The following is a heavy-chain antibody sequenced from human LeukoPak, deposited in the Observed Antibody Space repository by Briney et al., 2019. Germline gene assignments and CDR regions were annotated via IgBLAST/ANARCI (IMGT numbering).Heavy chain of an antibody. D-gene: IGHD1-26*01. J-gene: IGHJ4*02. CDR1: GFTFSSYS. Sequence: GSLRLSCAASGFTFSSYSMNWVRQAPGKGLEWVSYISSSSSTIYYADSVKGRFTISRDNSKNTLYLQMGSLRAEDMAVYYCARDGLVGATFYYFDYWGQGTLVTVSS. CDR2: ISSSSSTI. V-gene: IGHV3-48*01. CDR3: ARDGLVGATFYYFDY.